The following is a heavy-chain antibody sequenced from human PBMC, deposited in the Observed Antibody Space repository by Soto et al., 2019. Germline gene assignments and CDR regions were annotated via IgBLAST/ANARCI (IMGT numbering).Heavy chain of an antibody. V-gene: IGHV5-10-1*01. D-gene: IGHD6-19*01. J-gene: IGHJ5*02. CDR2: IDPGDSYT. Sequence: GESLKISCKGSGYSFTSYWTTWVRQMPGKGLEWMGRIDPGDSYTNYSPSFQAHVTISADKSISTAYLQWSSLKASDTAMYYCARNAGGRYNWFDPWGQGTLVTVPS. CDR1: GYSFTSYW. CDR3: ARNAGGRYNWFDP.